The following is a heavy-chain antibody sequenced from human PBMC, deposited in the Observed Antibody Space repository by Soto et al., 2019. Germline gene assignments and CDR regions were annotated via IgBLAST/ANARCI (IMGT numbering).Heavy chain of an antibody. CDR3: TTDWLRQWYNWNSEPFDY. D-gene: IGHD1-7*01. J-gene: IGHJ4*02. CDR1: GFTFSNAW. V-gene: IGHV3-15*07. CDR2: IKSKTDGGTT. Sequence: GGSLRLSCAASGFTFSNAWMNWVRQAPGKGLEWVGRIKSKTDGGTTDYAAPVKGRFTISRDDSKNTLYLQMNSLKTEDTAVYYCTTDWLRQWYNWNSEPFDYWGQGTLVTVSS.